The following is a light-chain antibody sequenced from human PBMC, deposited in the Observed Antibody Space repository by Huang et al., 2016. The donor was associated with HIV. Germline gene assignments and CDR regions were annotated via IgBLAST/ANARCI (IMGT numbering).Light chain of an antibody. CDR2: DAS. V-gene: IGKV3-11*01. J-gene: IGKJ5*01. Sequence: EIVLTQSPATLSLSPGERATLSCRASQSVSRYLAWYQQKPGQAPRLLIYDASNSAHGIPARFSGSGSGTDFTLTISSLEPEDFAVYYCQQRSNWPPITFGQGTRLEIK. CDR3: QQRSNWPPIT. CDR1: QSVSRY.